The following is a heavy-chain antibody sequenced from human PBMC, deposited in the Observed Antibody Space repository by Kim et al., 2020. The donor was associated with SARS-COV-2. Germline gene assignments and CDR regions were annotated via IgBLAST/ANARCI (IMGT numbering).Heavy chain of an antibody. CDR3: ATAVGGI. Sequence: HSGSTNYSPSLTSRVTISVDKSKNQFSLKLSSVTAADTAVYYCATAVGGIWGQGTMVTVSS. J-gene: IGHJ3*02. V-gene: IGHV4-4*02. D-gene: IGHD3-16*01. CDR2: HSGST.